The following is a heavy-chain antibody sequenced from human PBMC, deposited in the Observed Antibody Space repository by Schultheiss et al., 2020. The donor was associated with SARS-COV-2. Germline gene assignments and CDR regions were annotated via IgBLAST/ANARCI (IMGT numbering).Heavy chain of an antibody. J-gene: IGHJ5*01. CDR3: AGHLMSNWFDF. Sequence: GGSLRLSCVTSGFTFTSYALHWVRQAPGKGLEWVAVISHDGTNKYYADSVKGRFTISRDNAKNSLYLDINGLRDDDTAVYYCAGHLMSNWFDFWGQGTLVTVSS. V-gene: IGHV3-30*04. D-gene: IGHD3-16*01. CDR1: GFTFTSYA. CDR2: ISHDGTNK.